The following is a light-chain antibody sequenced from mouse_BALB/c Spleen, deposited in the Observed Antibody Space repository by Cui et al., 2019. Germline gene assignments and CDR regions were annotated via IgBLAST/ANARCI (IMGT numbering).Light chain of an antibody. V-gene: IGKV4-80*01. Sequence: QIVLTQYPAIMSASLGEEITLTCSASSSVSYMHWYQQKSGTSPKLLIYSTSNLASGVPSRFSGSGSGTFYSLTISSLEAEDAADYYCHQWSSYPWTFGGGTKLEIK. CDR2: STS. CDR3: HQWSSYPWT. CDR1: SSVSY. J-gene: IGKJ1*01.